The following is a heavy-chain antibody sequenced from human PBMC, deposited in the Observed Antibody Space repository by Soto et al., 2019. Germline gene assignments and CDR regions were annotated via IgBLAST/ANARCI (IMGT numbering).Heavy chain of an antibody. D-gene: IGHD2-21*02. CDR3: ARGGGFCGGDCYKGGIDY. Sequence: QVQLVESGGGVVQPGRSLRLSGAASGFTFSPYTMHWVRQTPGKGLEWLAVISYDGSTEYNPDSVKGRFTISRDNSKNTVYLQMNSLRPEDTAIYYCARGGGFCGGDCYKGGIDYWGQGTLVTVAS. V-gene: IGHV3-30-3*01. CDR2: ISYDGSTE. CDR1: GFTFSPYT. J-gene: IGHJ4*02.